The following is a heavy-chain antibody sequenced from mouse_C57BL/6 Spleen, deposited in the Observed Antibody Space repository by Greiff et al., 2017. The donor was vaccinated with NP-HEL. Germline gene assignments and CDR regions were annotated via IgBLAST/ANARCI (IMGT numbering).Heavy chain of an antibody. J-gene: IGHJ2*01. CDR1: GYTFTDYE. D-gene: IGHD5-1*01. CDR2: IDPETGGT. CDR3: TRRSTEGFDY. V-gene: IGHV1-15*01. Sequence: QVQLKESGAELVRPGASVTLSCKASGYTFTDYEMHWVKQTPVHGLEWIGAIDPETGGTAYNQKFKGKAILTADKSSSTAYMELRSLTSEDAAVYYCTRRSTEGFDYWGQGTTRTVSS.